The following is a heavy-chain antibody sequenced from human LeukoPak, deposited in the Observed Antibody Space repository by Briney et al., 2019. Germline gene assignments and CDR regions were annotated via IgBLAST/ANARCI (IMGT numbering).Heavy chain of an antibody. CDR1: GGSFSGYY. D-gene: IGHD2-15*01. Sequence: PSETLSLTCAVYGGSFSGYYWSWIRQPPGKGLEWIGEINHSGSTNYNPSLKSRVTISVDTSKNQFSLKLSSVTAADTAVYYCARAWGYSLPYFDYWGQGTLVTVSS. CDR3: ARAWGYSLPYFDY. J-gene: IGHJ4*02. CDR2: INHSGST. V-gene: IGHV4-34*01.